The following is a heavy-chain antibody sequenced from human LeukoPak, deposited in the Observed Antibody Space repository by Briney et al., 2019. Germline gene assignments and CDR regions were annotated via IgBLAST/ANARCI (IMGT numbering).Heavy chain of an antibody. CDR2: IYWNVDR. CDR1: GFSLSTSGVG. V-gene: IGHV2-5*01. J-gene: IGHJ3*02. Sequence: SGPTLVNPTQTLTLTCTFSGFSLSTSGVGVGWIRQPPGKALEWLALIYWNVDRRYSPSLKSRLTITKDTSKNQVVLTMTNMDPVDTATYYCAHTRVRYDFWSGYPDAFDIWGQGTMVTVSS. CDR3: AHTRVRYDFWSGYPDAFDI. D-gene: IGHD3-3*01.